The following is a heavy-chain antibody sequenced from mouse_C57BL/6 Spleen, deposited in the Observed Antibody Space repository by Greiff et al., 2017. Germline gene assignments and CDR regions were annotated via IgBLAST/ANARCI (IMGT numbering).Heavy chain of an antibody. CDR3: TRVMGYYGSSDYYAMDY. CDR1: GFTFSSYA. D-gene: IGHD1-1*01. Sequence: EVKLVESGEGLVKPGGSLKLSCAASGFTFSSYAMSWVRQTPEKRLEWVAYISSGGDYIYYADTVKGRFTISRDNARNTLYLQMSSLKSEDTAMYYCTRVMGYYGSSDYYAMDYWGQGTSVTVSS. J-gene: IGHJ4*01. CDR2: ISSGGDYI. V-gene: IGHV5-9-1*02.